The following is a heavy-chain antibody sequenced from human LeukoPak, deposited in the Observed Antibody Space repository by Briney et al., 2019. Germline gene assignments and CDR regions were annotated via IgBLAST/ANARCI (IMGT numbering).Heavy chain of an antibody. Sequence: GGSLRLSCAASGFTFSSYGIPWVRQAPGKGLEWVTIISYDGRNKYYADSVKGRFTISRDNSKNTLYLQMNSLRAEHTAIYYCARGGPNGLFPYPFDFWGQGTRVIVSA. D-gene: IGHD3-22*01. CDR3: ARGGPNGLFPYPFDF. V-gene: IGHV3-30*04. CDR2: ISYDGRNK. J-gene: IGHJ4*02. CDR1: GFTFSSYG.